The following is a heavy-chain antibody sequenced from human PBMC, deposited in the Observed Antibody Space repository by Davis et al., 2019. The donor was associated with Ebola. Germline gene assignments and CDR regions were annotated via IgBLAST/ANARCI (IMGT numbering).Heavy chain of an antibody. D-gene: IGHD6-13*01. Sequence: SETLSLTCTVSGGSISSYYWSWIRQPPGKGLEWIGYIYYSGSTNYNPSLKSRVTISVDMSKNQFSLKLSSVTAADTAVYYCARVSSAAGVDYWGQGTLVTVSS. CDR3: ARVSSAAGVDY. J-gene: IGHJ4*02. V-gene: IGHV4-59*01. CDR2: IYYSGST. CDR1: GGSISSYY.